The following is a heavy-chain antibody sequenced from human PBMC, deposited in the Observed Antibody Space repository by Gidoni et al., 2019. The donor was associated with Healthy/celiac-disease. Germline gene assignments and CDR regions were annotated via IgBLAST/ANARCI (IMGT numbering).Heavy chain of an antibody. J-gene: IGHJ4*02. CDR3: ARGMGYEEYFDY. CDR2: VVGSSIYI. CDR1: GFPFSSCS. D-gene: IGHD5-12*01. V-gene: IGHV3-21*01. Sequence: EVQLVESGGGLVKPGGSLRLSCAASGFPFSSCSMNWVRQAPGKGLAWGASVVGSSIYIYYTDSVKGRFTISRDNAKNSLYLQMNSLGAEDTAVYYCARGMGYEEYFDYWGQGTLVTVSS.